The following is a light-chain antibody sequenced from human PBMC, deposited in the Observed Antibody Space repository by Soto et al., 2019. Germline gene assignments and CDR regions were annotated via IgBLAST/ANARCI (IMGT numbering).Light chain of an antibody. Sequence: EIVMTQSPATLSVSPGERATLSCRASQSVSSNLAWYQQRPGQAPRLLIYGASTRVAGFPARFSGSGSGTEFTLTISSLQSEDFAVYYCQQYGSSPRTFGQGTRLEIK. J-gene: IGKJ5*01. CDR3: QQYGSSPRT. CDR1: QSVSSN. CDR2: GAS. V-gene: IGKV3-15*01.